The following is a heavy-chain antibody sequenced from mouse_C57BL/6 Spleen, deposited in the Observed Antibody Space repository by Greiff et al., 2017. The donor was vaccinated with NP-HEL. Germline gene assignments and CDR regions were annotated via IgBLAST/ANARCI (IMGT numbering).Heavy chain of an antibody. D-gene: IGHD4-1*01. Sequence: QVQLQQSGAELVRPGTSVKMSCKASGYTFTNYWIGWAKQRPGHGLEWIGDIYPGGGYTNYIEKFKGKATLTADKSSSTAYMQFSSLTSEDSAIYYGARIWDRKVFDVWGTGTTVTVSS. CDR2: IYPGGGYT. V-gene: IGHV1-63*01. CDR3: ARIWDRKVFDV. CDR1: GYTFTNYW. J-gene: IGHJ1*03.